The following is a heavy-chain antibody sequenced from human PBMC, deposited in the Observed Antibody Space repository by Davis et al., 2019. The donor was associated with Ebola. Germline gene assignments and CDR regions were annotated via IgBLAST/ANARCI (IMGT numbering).Heavy chain of an antibody. Sequence: GESLKISCAASGFTFSGSAMHWVRQASGKGLEWVGRIRSKANSYATAYAASVKGRFTISRDDSKNTAYLQMNSLKTEDTAVYYCTGSMRGIDYWGQGTLVTVSP. J-gene: IGHJ4*02. D-gene: IGHD2-8*01. V-gene: IGHV3-73*01. CDR2: IRSKANSYAT. CDR3: TGSMRGIDY. CDR1: GFTFSGSA.